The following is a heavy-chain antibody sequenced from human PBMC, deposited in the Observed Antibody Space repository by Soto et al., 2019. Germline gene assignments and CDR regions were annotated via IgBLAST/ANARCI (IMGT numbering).Heavy chain of an antibody. V-gene: IGHV3-43*01. J-gene: IGHJ6*02. CDR1: GFTFDDYT. D-gene: IGHD2-2*01. CDR2: ISWDGHST. CDR3: AKALYCSSTSCPPDYYYYYYGMDV. Sequence: GGSLRLSCAASGFTFDDYTMHWVRQAPGKGLEWVSLISWDGHSTYYADSVKGRFTISRDNSKNSLYLQMNSLRTEDTALYYCAKALYCSSTSCPPDYYYYYYGMDVWGQGTTVTVSS.